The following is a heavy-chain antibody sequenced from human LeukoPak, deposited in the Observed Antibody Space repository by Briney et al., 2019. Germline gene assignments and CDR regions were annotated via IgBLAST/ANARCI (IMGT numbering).Heavy chain of an antibody. D-gene: IGHD1-1*01. CDR2: IYSSGIT. CDR1: GGSISSYY. J-gene: IGHJ4*02. Sequence: SETLSLTCTVSGGSISSYYWSWIRQPAGKGLEWIGRIYSSGITNYNPSLKSRVTISVDRYKNQFSLKLSSVTAADTAVYYCAGGNWNTDYWGQGTLVTVSS. V-gene: IGHV4-4*07. CDR3: AGGNWNTDY.